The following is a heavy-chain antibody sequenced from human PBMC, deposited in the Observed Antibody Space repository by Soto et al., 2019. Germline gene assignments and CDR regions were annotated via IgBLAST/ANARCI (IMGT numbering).Heavy chain of an antibody. J-gene: IGHJ4*02. CDR2: IIPILGIA. CDR1: GGTFSSYT. D-gene: IGHD2-15*01. V-gene: IGHV1-69*02. CDR3: ASNSRGRYCSGGSCYTD. Sequence: SVKVSCKASGGTFSSYTISWVRQAPGQGLEWMGRIIPILGIANYAQKFQGRVTITADKSTSTAYMELSSLRSEDTAVYYCASNSRGRYCSGGSCYTDWGQGTLVTVSS.